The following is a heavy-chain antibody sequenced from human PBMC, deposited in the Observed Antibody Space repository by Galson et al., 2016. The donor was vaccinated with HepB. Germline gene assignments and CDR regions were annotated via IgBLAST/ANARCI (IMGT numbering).Heavy chain of an antibody. J-gene: IGHJ4*02. D-gene: IGHD1-1*01. Sequence: ETLSLTCAVNGGSFRGYYWSWIRQRPGQGLEWIGEIEHRGITNYHPSLKSRVAISVDTSKKELSLRLNSVTAADTAVYYCARGLVGTTALGYWGQGTLVSVSS. CDR1: GGSFRGYY. V-gene: IGHV4-34*01. CDR2: IEHRGIT. CDR3: ARGLVGTTALGY.